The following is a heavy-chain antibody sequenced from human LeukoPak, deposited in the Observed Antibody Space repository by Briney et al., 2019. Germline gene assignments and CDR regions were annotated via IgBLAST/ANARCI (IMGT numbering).Heavy chain of an antibody. CDR1: GGSFSGYY. J-gene: IGHJ6*03. CDR3: ARGWGYYGSGSYYLPSLGYMDV. D-gene: IGHD3-10*01. CDR2: INHSGST. V-gene: IGHV4-34*01. Sequence: SETLSLTCAVYGGSFSGYYWSWTRQPPGKGLEWIGEINHSGSTNYNPSLKSRVTISVDTSKNQFSLKLSSVTAADAAVYYCARGWGYYGSGSYYLPSLGYMDVWGKGTTVTVSS.